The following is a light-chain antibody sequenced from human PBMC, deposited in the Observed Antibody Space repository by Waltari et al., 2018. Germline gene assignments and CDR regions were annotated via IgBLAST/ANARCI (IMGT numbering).Light chain of an antibody. CDR3: CSYAGRYTFV. J-gene: IGLJ1*01. CDR2: DVN. Sequence: QSALTQPRSVSGSPGQSVTISCTGSRSDVGRYSYNYVSWFQQYPVKAPKLRIYDVNKRPSGVPESFSDSKSGNTASLTISGLQAEDEADYYCCSYAGRYTFVFGTGTTVTV. V-gene: IGLV2-11*01. CDR1: RSDVGRYSYNY.